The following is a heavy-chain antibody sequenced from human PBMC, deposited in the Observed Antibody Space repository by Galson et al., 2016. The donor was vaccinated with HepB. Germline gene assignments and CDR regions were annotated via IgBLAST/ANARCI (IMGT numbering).Heavy chain of an antibody. CDR2: ISYDGSNK. J-gene: IGHJ4*02. Sequence: SLRLSCAASGFTFSSYGMHWVRQAPGKGLEWVAFISYDGSNKKYADSVKGRFTISRDSSKKTLYLRMNSLRAEDTAVYYCAKDGRIYCSSASCHDHFHYWGQGTLVTVSS. V-gene: IGHV3-30*18. D-gene: IGHD2-2*01. CDR3: AKDGRIYCSSASCHDHFHY. CDR1: GFTFSSYG.